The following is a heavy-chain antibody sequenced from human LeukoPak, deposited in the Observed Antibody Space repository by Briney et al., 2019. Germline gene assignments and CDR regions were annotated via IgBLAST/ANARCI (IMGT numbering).Heavy chain of an antibody. CDR3: AREYSGYDDSSLDY. Sequence: KAGGSLRLSCAASGFNFNSYTMNWVRQAPGKGLEWVSSISSSSSYIYYADSVKGRFTISRDNAKNSLYLQMNSLRAEDTAVYYCAREYSGYDDSSLDYWGQGTLVTVSS. CDR2: ISSSSSYI. D-gene: IGHD5-12*01. CDR1: GFNFNSYT. V-gene: IGHV3-21*01. J-gene: IGHJ4*02.